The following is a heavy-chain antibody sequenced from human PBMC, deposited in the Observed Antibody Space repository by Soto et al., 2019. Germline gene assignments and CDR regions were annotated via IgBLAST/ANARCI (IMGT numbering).Heavy chain of an antibody. CDR1: GGTFSSYA. CDR2: IIPIFGTA. J-gene: IGHJ6*04. Sequence: SVKVSCKASGGTFSSYAISWVRQAPGQGLEWMGGIIPIFGTANYAQKFQGRVTSTADESTSTAYMELSSLRSEDTAVYYCARPHAYGPNATPECYYGRDGWGRGTRGTFGS. CDR3: ARPHAYGPNATPECYYGRDG. V-gene: IGHV1-69*13. D-gene: IGHD4-17*01.